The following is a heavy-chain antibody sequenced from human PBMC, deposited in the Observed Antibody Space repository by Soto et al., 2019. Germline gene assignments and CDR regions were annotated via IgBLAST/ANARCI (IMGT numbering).Heavy chain of an antibody. D-gene: IGHD3-3*01. CDR3: AKDPTIFGVVIVYYFDY. Sequence: GGSLRLSCAACGFTFADYAMHWVRQAPGKGLEWVSGISWNSGSIGYADSVKGRFTISRDNAKNSLYLQMNSLRAEDTALYYCAKDPTIFGVVIVYYFDYWGQGTLVTVSS. CDR1: GFTFADYA. CDR2: ISWNSGSI. V-gene: IGHV3-9*01. J-gene: IGHJ4*02.